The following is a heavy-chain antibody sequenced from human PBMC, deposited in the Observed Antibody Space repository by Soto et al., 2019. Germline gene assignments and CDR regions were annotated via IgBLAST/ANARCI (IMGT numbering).Heavy chain of an antibody. CDR3: ARGPRVIAVATKTISYFDY. J-gene: IGHJ4*02. Sequence: SETLSLTCTVSGGFIWGWIRQSPDKGLEWIGYIYNSGRYNYNPSLESRLTISIDTSKNQFSLRLASVTAADTAVYYCARGPRVIAVATKTISYFDYWGQGTLVTVSS. CDR1: GGFI. CDR2: IYNSGRY. V-gene: IGHV4-59*01. D-gene: IGHD6-19*01.